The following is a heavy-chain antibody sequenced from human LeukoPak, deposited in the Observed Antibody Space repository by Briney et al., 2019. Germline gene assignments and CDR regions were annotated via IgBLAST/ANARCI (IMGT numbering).Heavy chain of an antibody. Sequence: GGSLRLSCAASGFTFSSYAMSWVRQAPGKGLEWVSAISGSGGSTYYADSVKGRFTISRDNSKNTLYLQMNSLRAEDTAVYYCAKRGLYGSSGPAAFDIWGQGTMVTVSS. J-gene: IGHJ3*02. V-gene: IGHV3-23*01. CDR2: ISGSGGST. CDR3: AKRGLYGSSGPAAFDI. D-gene: IGHD3-22*01. CDR1: GFTFSSYA.